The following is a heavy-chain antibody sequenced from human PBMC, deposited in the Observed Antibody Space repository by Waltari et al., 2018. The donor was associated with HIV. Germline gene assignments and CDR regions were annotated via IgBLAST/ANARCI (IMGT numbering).Heavy chain of an antibody. J-gene: IGHJ3*02. CDR3: ARQGYYYDSSGYYTGAFDI. Sequence: QLQLQESGPGLVKPSETLSLTCTVSGCSISSRSHYWGWIRQPPGKGLEWIGSIYYSGSTYYNPSLKSRVTISVDTSKNQFSLKLSSVTAADTAVYYCARQGYYYDSSGYYTGAFDIWGQGTVVTVSS. CDR2: IYYSGST. CDR1: GCSISSRSHY. D-gene: IGHD3-22*01. V-gene: IGHV4-39*01.